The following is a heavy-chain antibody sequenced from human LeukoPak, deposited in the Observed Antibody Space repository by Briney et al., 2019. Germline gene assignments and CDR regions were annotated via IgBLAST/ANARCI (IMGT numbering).Heavy chain of an antibody. CDR3: AKLDPNMLAAINYFDN. V-gene: IGHV3-23*01. J-gene: IGHJ4*02. CDR2: ISGSGGST. CDR1: GFTFSSYA. Sequence: PGGSPRLSCAASGFTFSSYAMSWVRQAPGKGLEWVSAISGSGGSTYYADSVKGRFSISRDSSKNTLYLQMKNLRVDDTAVYYCAKLDPNMLAAINYFDNWGQGTQVIVS. D-gene: IGHD6-13*01.